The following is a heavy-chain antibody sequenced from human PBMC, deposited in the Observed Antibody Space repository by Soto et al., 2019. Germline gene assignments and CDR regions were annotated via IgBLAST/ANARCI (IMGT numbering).Heavy chain of an antibody. CDR2: IYYSGST. V-gene: IGHV4-31*03. Sequence: QVQLQESGPGLVKPSQTLSLTCTVSGGSISSVGYYWSWIRQHPGKGLEWIGYIYYSGSTYYNPSLKSRVTISVDTSKNQFSLKLSSVTAADTAVYYCARDYYGSGIGGHWFGPWGQGTLVTVSS. CDR3: ARDYYGSGIGGHWFGP. J-gene: IGHJ5*02. CDR1: GGSISSVGYY. D-gene: IGHD3-10*01.